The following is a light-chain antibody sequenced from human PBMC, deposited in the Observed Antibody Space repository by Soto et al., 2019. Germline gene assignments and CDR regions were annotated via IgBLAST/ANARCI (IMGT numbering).Light chain of an antibody. CDR1: QIVLYSSNNKNY. Sequence: IVMTQSKNSLAVSLGERATINCKSSQIVLYSSNNKNYLAWYQQKPGQPPKLLIYWASTRESGVPDRFSGSGPGTDFTLTISSLQAEDVAVYYCQQYYSPWTFGQGSMVDVK. V-gene: IGKV4-1*01. CDR3: QQYYSPWT. J-gene: IGKJ1*01. CDR2: WAS.